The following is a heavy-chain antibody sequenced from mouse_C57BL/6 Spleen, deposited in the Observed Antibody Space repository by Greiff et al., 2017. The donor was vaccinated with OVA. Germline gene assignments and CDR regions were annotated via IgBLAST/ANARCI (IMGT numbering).Heavy chain of an antibody. D-gene: IGHD2-4*01. Sequence: EVMLVESGGGLVQPGGSLSLSCAASGFTFTDYYMSWVRQPPGKALEWLGFIRNKANGYTTEYSASVKGRFTISRGNSQSILYLQMNALRAEDSATYYCARYYDYGFAYWGQGTLVTVSA. CDR1: GFTFTDYY. J-gene: IGHJ3*01. V-gene: IGHV7-3*01. CDR2: IRNKANGYTT. CDR3: ARYYDYGFAY.